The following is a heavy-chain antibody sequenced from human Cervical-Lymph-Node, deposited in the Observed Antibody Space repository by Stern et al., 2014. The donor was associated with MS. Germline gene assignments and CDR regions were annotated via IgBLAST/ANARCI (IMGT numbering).Heavy chain of an antibody. V-gene: IGHV3-30*18. J-gene: IGHJ6*02. CDR1: GFTFRNYG. CDR2: ISHDGTNK. CDR3: AKPVPGSLYGMDV. Sequence: VHLVESGGGVVQPGGSLRLSCEASGFTFRNYGMPWVRPAPGKGLEWVAVISHDGTNKYYADSVKGRFTISRDNSKNTLYLQMNSLRAEDTAMYYCAKPVPGSLYGMDVWGQGTTVTVSS. D-gene: IGHD2-2*01.